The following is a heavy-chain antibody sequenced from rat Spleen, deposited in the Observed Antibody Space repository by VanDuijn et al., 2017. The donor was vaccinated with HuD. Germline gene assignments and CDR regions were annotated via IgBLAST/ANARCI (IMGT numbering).Heavy chain of an antibody. V-gene: IGHV5-25*01. D-gene: IGHD4-3*01. CDR2: ISPSGVNT. Sequence: EVQLVESGGGLVQPGRSLKLSCAASGFTFSNFDMAWVRQAPTEGLEWVASISPSGVNTYYRDSVKGRFSISRDNAKSTLYLQMDSLRSEDTATYYCASHNDNSGSNWFPYWGQGTLVTVSS. CDR1: GFTFSNFD. J-gene: IGHJ3*01. CDR3: ASHNDNSGSNWFPY.